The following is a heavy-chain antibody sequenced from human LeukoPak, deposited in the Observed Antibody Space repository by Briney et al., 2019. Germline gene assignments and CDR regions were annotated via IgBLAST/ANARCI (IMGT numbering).Heavy chain of an antibody. CDR3: ASQSPAHDY. D-gene: IGHD2-2*01. J-gene: IGHJ4*02. V-gene: IGHV4-38-2*01. CDR2: IYHSGKT. CDR1: GYSITSGYY. Sequence: SETLSLTCAVSGYSITSGYYWSWIRQPPGKGLEWIGNIYHSGKTYYKPSLKSRVTISVDTSKNQFSLKLSSVTATDTAVYYCASQSPAHDYWDQGTLVTVSS.